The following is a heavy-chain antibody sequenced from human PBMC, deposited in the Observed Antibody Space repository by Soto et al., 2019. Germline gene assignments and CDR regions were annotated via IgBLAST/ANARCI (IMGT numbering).Heavy chain of an antibody. CDR1: GFSLSTSGMC. V-gene: IGHV2-70*01. D-gene: IGHD3-3*01. J-gene: IGHJ6*02. Sequence: SGPTLVNPTQTLTLTCTFSGFSLSTSGMCVSWIRQPPGKALEWLALIDWDDDKYYSTSLKTRLTISKDTSKNQVVLTMTNMDPVDTATYCCARTLSGYYSGYYYYYGMDVWGQGTTVTVSS. CDR3: ARTLSGYYSGYYYYYGMDV. CDR2: IDWDDDK.